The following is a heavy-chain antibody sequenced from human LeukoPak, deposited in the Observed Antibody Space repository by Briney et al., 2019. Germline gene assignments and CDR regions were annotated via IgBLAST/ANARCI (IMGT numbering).Heavy chain of an antibody. J-gene: IGHJ4*02. CDR3: ARAPNPDFFDD. D-gene: IGHD2-8*01. CDR2: ISYDGSNK. CDR1: GFTFSSYA. Sequence: GRSLRLSCAASGFTFSSYAMHWVRQAPGKGLEWVAVISYDGSNKYYADSVKGRFTISRDNSKNTLYLQMNSLRAEDTAVYYCARAPNPDFFDDWGQGTLVTVSS. V-gene: IGHV3-30-3*01.